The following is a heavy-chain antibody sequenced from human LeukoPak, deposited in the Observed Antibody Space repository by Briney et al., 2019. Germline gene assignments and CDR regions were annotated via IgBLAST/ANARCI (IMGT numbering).Heavy chain of an antibody. Sequence: HPGGSLRHSCETSGFTLSSYAMSRLPQAPGNATHTVSAISGSGCSTYYADSVKGRFTISRDNPKNTLYLQMNSLRAEDTAVYYCANPRSGSWYYFDYWGQGTLVTVSS. J-gene: IGHJ4*02. CDR1: GFTLSSYA. CDR2: ISGSGCST. V-gene: IGHV3-23*01. D-gene: IGHD6-13*01. CDR3: ANPRSGSWYYFDY.